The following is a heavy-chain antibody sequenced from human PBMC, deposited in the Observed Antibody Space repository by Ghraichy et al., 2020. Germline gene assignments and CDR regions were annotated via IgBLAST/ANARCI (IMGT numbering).Heavy chain of an antibody. CDR3: ARTPIGEWELLRYAFDI. V-gene: IGHV3-30*04. CDR1: GFTFSTYT. D-gene: IGHD1-26*01. CDR2: TSYDGNNK. J-gene: IGHJ3*02. Sequence: GGSLRLSCAASGFTFSTYTMHWVRQAPGKGLEWVAVTSYDGNNKNYADSVKGRFTISRDSSKNTLYLQMNGLRAEDTAVYYCARTPIGEWELLRYAFDIWGQGTMVTVSS.